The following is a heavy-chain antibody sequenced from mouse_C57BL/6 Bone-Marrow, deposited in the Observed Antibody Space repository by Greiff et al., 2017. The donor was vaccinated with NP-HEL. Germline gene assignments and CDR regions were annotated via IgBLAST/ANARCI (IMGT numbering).Heavy chain of an antibody. J-gene: IGHJ3*01. V-gene: IGHV1-64*01. Sequence: QVHVKQPGAELVKPGASVKLSCKASGYTFTSYWMHWVKQRPGQGLEWIGMIHPNSGSTNYNEKFKSKATLTVDKSSSTAYMQLGSLTSEDSAVYYGARGGGPFAYWGQGTLVTVSA. CDR1: GYTFTSYW. CDR3: ARGGGPFAY. CDR2: IHPNSGST.